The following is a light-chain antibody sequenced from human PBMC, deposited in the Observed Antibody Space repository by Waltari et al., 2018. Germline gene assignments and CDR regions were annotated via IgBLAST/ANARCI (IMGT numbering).Light chain of an antibody. CDR1: VLSQQY. J-gene: IGLJ2*01. CDR3: QSADYSGSYVV. CDR2: KDN. Sequence: SYQLTQPPSVSVSPGQTARITCSADVLSQQYSYWYRQKPGQAPTLVIFKDNERPSGSPDRFSRSNSGSTATLTISGVQAEDEADYYCQSADYSGSYVVFGGGTKVTVL. V-gene: IGLV3-25*03.